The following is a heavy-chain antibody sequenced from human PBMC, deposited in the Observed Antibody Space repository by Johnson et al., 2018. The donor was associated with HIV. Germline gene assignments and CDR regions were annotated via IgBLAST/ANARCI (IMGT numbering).Heavy chain of an antibody. D-gene: IGHD6-13*01. CDR1: GFTFSSYA. Sequence: QVQLVESGGGLVQPGGSLRLSCAASGFTFSSYAMHWVRQAPGKGLEWVAVISYVGTNKYYADSVTGRFTVSRDNSKNTLYLQMNSLRAEDTAVYYCAKYRQQLVRSAFDIWGQGTMVTVSS. CDR2: ISYVGTNK. CDR3: AKYRQQLVRSAFDI. J-gene: IGHJ3*02. V-gene: IGHV3-30-3*02.